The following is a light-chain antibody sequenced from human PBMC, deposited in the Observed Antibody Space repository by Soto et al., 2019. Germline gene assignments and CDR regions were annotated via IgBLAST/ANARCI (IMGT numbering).Light chain of an antibody. CDR1: TSNIASNT. J-gene: IGLJ1*01. V-gene: IGLV1-44*01. CDR2: GNN. CDR3: AAWDDTLVAYV. Sequence: QSVLTQPPSASGTPGQRITISCSGSTSNIASNTVNWYQQLPGTGPKLLIYGNNQQPSGVPDRFSGSKSGTSASLAISGLQSEDEADYYCAAWDDTLVAYVFGTGTKLTVL.